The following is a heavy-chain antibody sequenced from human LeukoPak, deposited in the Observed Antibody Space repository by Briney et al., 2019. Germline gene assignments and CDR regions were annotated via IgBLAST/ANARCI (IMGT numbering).Heavy chain of an antibody. V-gene: IGHV3-20*04. CDR2: INWNGGST. CDR1: GFTFDDYG. D-gene: IGHD6-19*01. Sequence: PGGSLRLSCAASGFTFDDYGMSWVRQAPGKGLEWVSGINWNGGSTGYADSVKGRFTISRDNAKNSLYLQMNSLRAEDTALYYCARLPHPGVAVAGPHYMDVWGQGTLVTVSS. CDR3: ARLPHPGVAVAGPHYMDV. J-gene: IGHJ4*02.